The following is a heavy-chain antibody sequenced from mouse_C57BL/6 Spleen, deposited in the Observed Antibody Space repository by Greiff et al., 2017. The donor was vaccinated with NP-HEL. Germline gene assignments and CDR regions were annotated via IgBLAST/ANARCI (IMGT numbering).Heavy chain of an antibody. J-gene: IGHJ4*01. V-gene: IGHV1-54*01. CDR3: ARRYEVYYYAMDY. Sequence: QVQLQQSGAELVRPGPSVKVSCKASGYAFTNYLIEWVKQRPGQGLEWIGVINPGSGGTNYNEKFKGKATLTADKSSSTAYMQLSSLTSEDSAVYFCARRYEVYYYAMDYWGQGTSVTVSS. CDR2: INPGSGGT. CDR1: GYAFTNYL. D-gene: IGHD2-3*01.